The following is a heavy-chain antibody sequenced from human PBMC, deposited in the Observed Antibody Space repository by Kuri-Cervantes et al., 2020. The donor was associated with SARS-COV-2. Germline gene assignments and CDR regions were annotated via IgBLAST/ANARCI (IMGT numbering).Heavy chain of an antibody. V-gene: IGHV4-30-2*06. CDR1: GGSISSAGYY. CDR2: IFHDGST. Sequence: SETLSLTCIVSGGSISSAGYYWNWIRQSPGKGLEWIGYIFHDGSTFYDPSLESRVTMSVDTSRNHFSLRLRSVTAADTAVYYCARGAYCSSTSCYNENYFDYWGQGTLVTVSS. D-gene: IGHD2-2*02. CDR3: ARGAYCSSTSCYNENYFDY. J-gene: IGHJ4*02.